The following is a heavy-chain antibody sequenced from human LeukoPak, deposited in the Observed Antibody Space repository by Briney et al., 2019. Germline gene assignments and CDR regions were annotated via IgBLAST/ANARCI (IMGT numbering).Heavy chain of an antibody. CDR3: ARDRPGYSGYDDQGVDWFDP. J-gene: IGHJ5*02. CDR1: GGTFSSYT. V-gene: IGHV1-69*04. Sequence: SVKVSCKASGGTFSSYTISWVRQAPGQGLEWMGRIIPILCIANYAQKFQGRVTITADKSTSTAYMELSSLRSEDTAVYYCARDRPGYSGYDDQGVDWFDPWGQGTLVTVSS. D-gene: IGHD5-12*01. CDR2: IIPILCIA.